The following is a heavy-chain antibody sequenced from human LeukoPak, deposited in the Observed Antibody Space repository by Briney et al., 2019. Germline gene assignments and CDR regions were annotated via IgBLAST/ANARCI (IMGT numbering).Heavy chain of an antibody. CDR1: GFTFSSYA. CDR2: ISYDGSNK. D-gene: IGHD3-9*01. J-gene: IGHJ4*02. CDR3: ARESALTGSWQFDY. V-gene: IGHV3-30-3*01. Sequence: GGSLRPSCAASGFTFSSYAMHWVRQAPGKGLEWVAVISYDGSNKYYADSVKGRFTISRDNSKNTLYLQMNSLRAEDTAVYYCARESALTGSWQFDYWGQGTLVTVSS.